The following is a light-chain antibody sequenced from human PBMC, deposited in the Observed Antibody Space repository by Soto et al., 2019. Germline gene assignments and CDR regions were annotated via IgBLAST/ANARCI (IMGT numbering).Light chain of an antibody. CDR2: GNG. Sequence: QSGLTQPPSVSWAPGQRVTISCTGSSSNIGAGHDVHWYQQLPGTAPKLLIYGNGNRPSGVPERFSGSKSGTSASLAITGLQAEDEADYYCQSYDSSLSGSEVFGTGTKVTVL. J-gene: IGLJ1*01. V-gene: IGLV1-40*01. CDR3: QSYDSSLSGSEV. CDR1: SSNIGAGHD.